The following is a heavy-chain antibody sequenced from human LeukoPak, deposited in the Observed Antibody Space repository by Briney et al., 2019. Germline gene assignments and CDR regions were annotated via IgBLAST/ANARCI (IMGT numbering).Heavy chain of an antibody. V-gene: IGHV4-59*01. J-gene: IGHJ4*02. CDR3: AREEMAILDY. D-gene: IGHD5-24*01. CDR1: GGSISSYY. Sequence: SETLSLTCTVSGGSISSYYWSWIRQPPGKGLEWIGYIYYSGSTNYNPSLKGRVTISVDTSKNQFSLKLSSVTAADTAVYYCAREEMAILDYWGQGTMVTVSS. CDR2: IYYSGST.